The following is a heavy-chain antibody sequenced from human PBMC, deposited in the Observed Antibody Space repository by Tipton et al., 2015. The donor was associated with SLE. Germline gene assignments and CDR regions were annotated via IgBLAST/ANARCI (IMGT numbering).Heavy chain of an antibody. J-gene: IGHJ3*02. CDR1: GGSFGAHY. D-gene: IGHD1-26*01. V-gene: IGHV4-34*01. CDR2: INDDGSA. CDR3: ATGIVVRFYGSLPDYAFNI. Sequence: TLSLTCAVYGGSFGAHYWSWIRQSPGKGLEWIGEINDDGSANYNPSLRRRVTMSVATSKNQFSLKLSSVTAADTAMYYCATGIVVRFYGSLPDYAFNIWGQGTMVTVSS.